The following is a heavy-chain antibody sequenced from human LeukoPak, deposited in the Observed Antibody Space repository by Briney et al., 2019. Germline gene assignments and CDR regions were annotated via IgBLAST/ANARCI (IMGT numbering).Heavy chain of an antibody. D-gene: IGHD2-2*01. CDR2: INHSGST. Sequence: PSETLSLTCDVSGGSFSDYYNWIRQPPGKGLEWIGEINHSGSTNYNPSLKSRVTISVDTSKNQFSLKLSSVTAADTAVYYCARGYCSSTSCRKRGWFDPWGQGTLVTVSS. V-gene: IGHV4-34*01. CDR1: GGSFSDYY. CDR3: ARGYCSSTSCRKRGWFDP. J-gene: IGHJ5*02.